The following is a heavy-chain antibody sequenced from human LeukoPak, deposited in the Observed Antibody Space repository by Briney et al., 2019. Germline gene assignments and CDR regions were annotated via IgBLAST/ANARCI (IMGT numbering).Heavy chain of an antibody. CDR1: EFTFSSYA. CDR2: ISGSGGST. J-gene: IGHJ6*02. Sequence: GGSLRLSCAASEFTFSSYAMTWVRQAPGKGLEWVSGISGSGGSTYYADSVKGRFTISRDNSKNTLYLQVNSLRAEDTAIYYCAKVAARAIYYVMDVWGQGTTVTVSS. CDR3: AKVAARAIYYVMDV. V-gene: IGHV3-23*01.